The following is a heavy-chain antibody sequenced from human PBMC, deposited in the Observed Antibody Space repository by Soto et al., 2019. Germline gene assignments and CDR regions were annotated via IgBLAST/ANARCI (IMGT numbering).Heavy chain of an antibody. CDR1: GGSISSGDYY. Sequence: QVQLQESGPGLVKPSQTLSLTCTVSGGSISSGDYYWSWIRQPPGKGLEWIGYIYYSGSTYYNPSLKSRVTLSVDTXKNQFSLKLSSVTAADTAVYYCAREWGSYGSGIDYWGQGTLVTVSS. D-gene: IGHD3-10*01. CDR3: AREWGSYGSGIDY. J-gene: IGHJ4*02. CDR2: IYYSGST. V-gene: IGHV4-30-4*01.